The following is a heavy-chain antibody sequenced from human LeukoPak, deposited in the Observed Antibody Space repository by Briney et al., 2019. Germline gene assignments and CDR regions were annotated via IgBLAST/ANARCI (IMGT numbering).Heavy chain of an antibody. Sequence: SETLSLTCAVSGGSISSGGYSWSWIRQPPGKGLEWIGYIYYSGSTYYNPSLKSRVTISVDTSKNQFSLKLSSVTAADTAVYYCARDFIRYCSSTSCYTPIAFDIWGQGTMVTVSS. J-gene: IGHJ3*02. CDR1: GGSISSGGYS. D-gene: IGHD2-2*02. V-gene: IGHV4-30-2*05. CDR2: IYYSGST. CDR3: ARDFIRYCSSTSCYTPIAFDI.